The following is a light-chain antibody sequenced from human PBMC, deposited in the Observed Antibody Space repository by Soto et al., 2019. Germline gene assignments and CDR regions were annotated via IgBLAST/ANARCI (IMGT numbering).Light chain of an antibody. CDR3: QQYHNWPPQYT. CDR1: QTVSSN. V-gene: IGKV3-15*01. J-gene: IGKJ2*01. CDR2: GAS. Sequence: EIVMTQSPATLSVSPGERATLSCSASQTVSSNLAWYQQKPGQAPRLLIHGASTRATGVPARFSGSGSGTEFTLTITSLQSKDFAVYYCQQYHNWPPQYTFGQGTKLQIK.